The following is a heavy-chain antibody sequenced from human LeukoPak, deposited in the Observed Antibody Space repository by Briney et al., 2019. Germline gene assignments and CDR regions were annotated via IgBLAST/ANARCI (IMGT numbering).Heavy chain of an antibody. D-gene: IGHD3-22*01. CDR2: INTSGRT. CDR3: ARGNYYDSSGYYTLFDY. V-gene: IGHV4-61*02. CDR1: GGSITSGSYY. Sequence: SQTLSLTCTVSGGSITSGSYYWSWIRQPAWKGLEWIGRINTSGRTNYNPSLKSRVTMSVDTSKNQFSLNLNSVTAADTAVYYCARGNYYDSSGYYTLFDYWGQGTLVTVSS. J-gene: IGHJ4*02.